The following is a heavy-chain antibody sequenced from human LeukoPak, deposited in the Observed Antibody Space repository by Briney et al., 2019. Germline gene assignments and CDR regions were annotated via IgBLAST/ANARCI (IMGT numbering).Heavy chain of an antibody. CDR3: AKDAPYYYGSGSPGLDY. Sequence: GRFLRLSCAASGFTFSSYGMHWVRQAPGKGLEWVAVISYDGSNKYYADSVKGRFTISRDNSKNTLYLQMNSLRAEDTAVYYCAKDAPYYYGSGSPGLDYWGQGTLVTVSS. D-gene: IGHD3-10*01. CDR1: GFTFSSYG. J-gene: IGHJ4*02. V-gene: IGHV3-30*18. CDR2: ISYDGSNK.